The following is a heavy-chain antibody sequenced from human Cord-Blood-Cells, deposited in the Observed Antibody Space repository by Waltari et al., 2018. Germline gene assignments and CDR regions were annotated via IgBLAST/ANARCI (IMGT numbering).Heavy chain of an antibody. CDR2: INPNSGGT. V-gene: IGHV1-2*02. D-gene: IGHD6-13*01. CDR3: ARDRGIAAAGFDY. CDR1: GYHFTGYS. Sequence: QVQLVQSGAEVKKPGASVTVSCTASGYHFTGYSMHWVRQAPGQGLEWMGWINPNSGGTNYAQKFQGRVTMTRDTSISTAYMELSRLRSDDTAVYYCARDRGIAAAGFDYWGQGTLVTVSS. J-gene: IGHJ4*02.